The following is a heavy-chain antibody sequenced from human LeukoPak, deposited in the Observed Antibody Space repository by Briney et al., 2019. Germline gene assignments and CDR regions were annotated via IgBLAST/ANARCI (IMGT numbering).Heavy chain of an antibody. V-gene: IGHV4-34*01. CDR3: ARGQYYYGSGSYVY. CDR1: GGSFSGYY. Sequence: KPSETLSLTCAVYGGSFSGYYWSWIRQPPGKGLEWIGEINHSGSTNYNPSLKSRVTIAVDTSKNQFSLKLSSVTAADTAVYYCARGQYYYGSGSYVYWGQGTLVTVSS. CDR2: INHSGST. J-gene: IGHJ4*02. D-gene: IGHD3-10*01.